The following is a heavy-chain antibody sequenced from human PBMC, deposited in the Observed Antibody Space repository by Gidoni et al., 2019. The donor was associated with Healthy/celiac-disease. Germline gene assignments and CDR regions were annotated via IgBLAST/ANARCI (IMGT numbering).Heavy chain of an antibody. J-gene: IGHJ4*02. CDR3: AGLLGDSSGYYYESTYFDY. D-gene: IGHD3-22*01. CDR1: GSRFTRYC. V-gene: IGHV5-51*03. CDR2: IYPGDSDT. Sequence: EVQLVQSGAEVKNPRDSLKISCQGSGSRFTRYCTGWGRQLPGKGLGWMGIIYPGDSDTRYSPSFQGQVTISADKSISTAYLQWSSLEASDTAMDYCAGLLGDSSGYYYESTYFDYWGQGTLVTVSS.